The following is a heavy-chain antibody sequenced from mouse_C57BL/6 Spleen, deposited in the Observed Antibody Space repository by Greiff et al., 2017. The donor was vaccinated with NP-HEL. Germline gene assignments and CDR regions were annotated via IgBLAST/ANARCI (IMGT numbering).Heavy chain of an antibody. D-gene: IGHD2-4*01. CDR3: ARSGVYYDYDANFDY. CDR2: IYIGNGYT. CDR1: GYTFTSYG. V-gene: IGHV1-58*01. Sequence: EVQLVESGAELVRPGSSVKMSCKTSGYTFTSYGINWVKQRPGQGLEWIGYIYIGNGYTEYNEKFKGKATLTSDTSSSTAYMQLSSLTSEDSAIYFCARSGVYYDYDANFDYWGQGTTLTVSS. J-gene: IGHJ2*01.